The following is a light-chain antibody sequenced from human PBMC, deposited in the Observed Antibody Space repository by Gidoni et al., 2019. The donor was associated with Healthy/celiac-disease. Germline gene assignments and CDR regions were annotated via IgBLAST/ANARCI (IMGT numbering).Light chain of an antibody. CDR3: SSDTSSSSWV. J-gene: IGLJ3*02. CDR1: SCDAGGYDY. V-gene: IGLV2-14*01. CDR2: EVR. Sequence: SGAGVSPGQSITISCTGTSCDAGGYDYVSWYQQHPGEAPNLMIYEVRNRPSGVYNRFSGTKSGNTASLTISGLQAEDDADYYCSSDTSSSSWVFGGGTKLTVL.